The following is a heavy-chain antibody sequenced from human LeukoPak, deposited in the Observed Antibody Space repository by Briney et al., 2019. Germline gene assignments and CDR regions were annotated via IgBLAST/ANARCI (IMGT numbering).Heavy chain of an antibody. CDR1: GFTLSTYA. D-gene: IGHD6-13*01. V-gene: IGHV3-23*01. J-gene: IGHJ4*02. CDR2: ISASGGTT. CDR3: AKGKAPGSWHTPSGY. Sequence: GGSLTLSCAASGFTLSTYAMSWVRQAPGKGLEWVSGISASGGTTYYADSVKGRFTISRDNSKNTLYLQMNSLRGEDTAVYYCAKGKAPGSWHTPSGYWGQGTLVTVSS.